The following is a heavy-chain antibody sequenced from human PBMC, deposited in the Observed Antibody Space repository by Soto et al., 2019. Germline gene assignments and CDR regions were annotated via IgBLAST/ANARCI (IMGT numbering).Heavy chain of an antibody. CDR2: INHSGST. D-gene: IGHD3-10*01. J-gene: IGHJ6*03. CDR3: ARRGVAMYYYYYMDV. V-gene: IGHV4-34*01. CDR1: GGSISGYY. Sequence: SVTMSVTCAVDGGSISGYYWSWISKHPGKGLEWIGEINHSGSTNYNPSLKSRVTISVDTSKNQFSLKLSSVTAADTAVYYCARRGVAMYYYYYMDVWGRGTTVTVSS.